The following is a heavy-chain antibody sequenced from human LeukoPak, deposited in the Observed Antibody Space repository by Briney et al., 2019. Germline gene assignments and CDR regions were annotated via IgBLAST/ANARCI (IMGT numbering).Heavy chain of an antibody. CDR3: AKGGLYYYYYMDV. CDR2: ISWNSGSI. J-gene: IGHJ6*03. Sequence: GGSLRLSCAASGFTFDDYAMHWVRHAPGKGLEWVSGISWNSGSIGYADSVKGRFTISRDNAKNSLYLQMNSLRAEDTALYYCAKGGLYYYYYMDVWGKGTTVTGSS. V-gene: IGHV3-9*01. CDR1: GFTFDDYA.